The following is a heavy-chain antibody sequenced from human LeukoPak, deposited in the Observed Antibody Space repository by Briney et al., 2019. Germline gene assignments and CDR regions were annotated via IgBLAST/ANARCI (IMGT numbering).Heavy chain of an antibody. J-gene: IGHJ4*02. CDR1: GYTFTSYD. D-gene: IGHD3-22*01. V-gene: IGHV1-8*01. CDR2: MNPNSGNT. Sequence: ASVKVSWKASGYTFTSYDINWVRQAPGQGLEWMGWMNPNSGNTGYAQKFQGRVTMTRDTSINTAYMELSSLRSEDTAVYYCARGPSYDSRGYYSVGVDYWGQGTLVTVSS. CDR3: ARGPSYDSRGYYSVGVDY.